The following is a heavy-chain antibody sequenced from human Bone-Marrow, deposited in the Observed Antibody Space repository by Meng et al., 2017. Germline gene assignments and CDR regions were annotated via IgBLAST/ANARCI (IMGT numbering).Heavy chain of an antibody. V-gene: IGHV1-2*06. Sequence: VHLGQFGGCVKNPGASVKVPCKPSGYTFTAYWRHWVRQAPGQGLDWMGRIDPGSGGTQYAQNFQGRVTMTRDTSISTTYMELSRLRSDDTAVYYCVRDEDISAAGKLFGDYWGQGTLVTVSS. CDR3: VRDEDISAAGKLFGDY. D-gene: IGHD6-13*01. CDR2: IDPGSGGT. CDR1: GYTFTAYW. J-gene: IGHJ4*02.